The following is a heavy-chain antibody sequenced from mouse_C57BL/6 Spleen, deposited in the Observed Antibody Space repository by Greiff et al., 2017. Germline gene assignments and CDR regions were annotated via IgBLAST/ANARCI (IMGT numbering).Heavy chain of an antibody. Sequence: VMLVESGAELARPGASVKMSCKASGYTFTSYTMHWVKQRPGQGLEWIGYINPSSGYTKYNQKFKDKATLTADKSSSTAYMQLSSLTSEDSAVYYCARGYYYGSSNYYAMDYWGQGTSVTVSS. CDR3: ARGYYYGSSNYYAMDY. D-gene: IGHD1-1*01. CDR2: INPSSGYT. V-gene: IGHV1-4*01. J-gene: IGHJ4*01. CDR1: GYTFTSYT.